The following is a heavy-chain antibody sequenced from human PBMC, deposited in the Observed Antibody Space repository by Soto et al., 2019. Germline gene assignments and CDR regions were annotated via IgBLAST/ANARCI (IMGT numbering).Heavy chain of an antibody. Sequence: SETLSLTCTVSGGSISSYYWSWIRQPPGKGLEWIGYIYYSGSTNYNPSLKSRVTISVDTSKNQFSLKLSSVTAADTAMYYCARNGFCTLPGCIVGWFLLWAPATLVTVFS. CDR2: IYYSGST. V-gene: IGHV4-59*01. D-gene: IGHD2-8*01. CDR1: GGSISSYY. J-gene: IGHJ5*02. CDR3: ARNGFCTLPGCIVGWFLL.